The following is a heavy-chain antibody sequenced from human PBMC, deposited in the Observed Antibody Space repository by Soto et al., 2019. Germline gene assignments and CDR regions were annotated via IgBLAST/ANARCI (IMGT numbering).Heavy chain of an antibody. CDR3: APRSDAFDI. J-gene: IGHJ3*02. Sequence: GGSLRLSCAASGFTFSSYWMSWVRQAPGKGLEWVANIKQDGSEKYYVDSVKGRFTISRDNSKNTLFLQMNSLRAEDTAVYYCAPRSDAFDIWGQGTRVTVSS. CDR2: IKQDGSEK. V-gene: IGHV3-7*05. CDR1: GFTFSSYW.